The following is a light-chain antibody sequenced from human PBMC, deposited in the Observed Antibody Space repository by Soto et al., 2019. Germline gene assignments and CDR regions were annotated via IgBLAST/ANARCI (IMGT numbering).Light chain of an antibody. J-gene: IGLJ1*01. CDR1: SSDVGGYKY. V-gene: IGLV2-8*01. CDR2: EVS. Sequence: QSVLTQPPSASGSPGQSVTISCTGTSSDVGGYKYVSWYQQHPGKAPKLMIYEVSKRPSGVPDRFSGSKSGNTASLTVSGLQAEDEADYYCSSYAGSNYVFGTGTKVTVL. CDR3: SSYAGSNYV.